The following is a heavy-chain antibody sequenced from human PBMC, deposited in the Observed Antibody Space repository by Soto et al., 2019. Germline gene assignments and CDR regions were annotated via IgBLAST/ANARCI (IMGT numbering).Heavy chain of an antibody. D-gene: IGHD3-22*01. V-gene: IGHV1-3*01. J-gene: IGHJ3*02. CDR2: INAGNGNT. CDR3: VRDGYYDTSGHYTTAFDI. Sequence: ASVKVSCKASGYTFTTYAIHWVRRAPGQRLEWMGWINAGNGNTKYSQKFQGRVTITTDTSASTAYMELNSLRAEDTAVYYCVRDGYYDTSGHYTTAFDIWGQGTMVTVSS. CDR1: GYTFTTYA.